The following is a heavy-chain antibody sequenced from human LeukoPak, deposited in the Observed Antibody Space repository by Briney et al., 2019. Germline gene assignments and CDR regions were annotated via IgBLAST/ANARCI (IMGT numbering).Heavy chain of an antibody. V-gene: IGHV3-33*01. CDR3: ARDASFYADDY. D-gene: IGHD2/OR15-2a*01. CDR1: GFTFSAYG. CDR2: IWANGITE. Sequence: PGGSLRLSCAASGFTFSAYGMHRVRQGPGKGLEWEAVIWANGITEHYADSVKGRFTISRDNSKSTLYLQMNSLTAEDTAIYYCARDASFYADDYWGQGTLVTVSS. J-gene: IGHJ4*02.